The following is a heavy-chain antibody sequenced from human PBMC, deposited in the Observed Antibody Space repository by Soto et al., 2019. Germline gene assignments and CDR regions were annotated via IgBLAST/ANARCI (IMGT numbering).Heavy chain of an antibody. CDR3: ARVATIFGVVIPGGGYYGMDV. CDR2: MNPNSGNT. Sequence: ASVKVSCKASGYTFTSYDINWVRQATGQGLEWMGWMNPNSGNTGYAQKFQGRVTMTRNTSISTAYMELSSLRSEDTAVYYCARVATIFGVVIPGGGYYGMDVWGQGTTVTVS. D-gene: IGHD3-3*01. CDR1: GYTFTSYD. J-gene: IGHJ6*02. V-gene: IGHV1-8*01.